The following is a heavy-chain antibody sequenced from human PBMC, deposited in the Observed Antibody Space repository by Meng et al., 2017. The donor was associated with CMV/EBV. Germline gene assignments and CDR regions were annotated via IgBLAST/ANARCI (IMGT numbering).Heavy chain of an antibody. CDR3: AREKRGLGYCSSTSCYYYYGMDV. J-gene: IGHJ6*02. CDR1: GGTFSSYA. CDR2: IIPIFGTA. Sequence: SVHVSCKASGGTFSSYAISWVRQAPGQGLEWMGGIIPIFGTANYAQKFQSRVTITTDESTSTAYMELSSLRSEDTAVYYCAREKRGLGYCSSTSCYYYYGMDVWGQGTTVTVSS. V-gene: IGHV1-69*05. D-gene: IGHD2-2*01.